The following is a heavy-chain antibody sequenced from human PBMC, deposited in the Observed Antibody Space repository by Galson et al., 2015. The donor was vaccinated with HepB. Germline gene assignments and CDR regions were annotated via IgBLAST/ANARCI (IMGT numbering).Heavy chain of an antibody. CDR1: GGSISSYY. CDR3: ARVFHDYGDLRRALTGYFDL. D-gene: IGHD4-17*01. Sequence: QVQLQESGPGLVKPSETLSLTCTVSGGSISSYYWSWIRQPPGKGLEWIGYIYYSGSTNYNPSLKSRVTISVDTSKNQFSLKLSSATAADTAVYYCARVFHDYGDLRRALTGYFDLWGRGTLVTVSS. CDR2: IYYSGST. J-gene: IGHJ2*01. V-gene: IGHV4-59*01.